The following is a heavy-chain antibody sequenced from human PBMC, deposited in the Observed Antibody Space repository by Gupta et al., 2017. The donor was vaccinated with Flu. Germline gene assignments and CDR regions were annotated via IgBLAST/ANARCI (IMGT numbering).Heavy chain of an antibody. D-gene: IGHD4-17*01. CDR3: ARVADFGDYVRVFDY. CDR2: MWYEGSNE. Sequence: QVQLVESGGGVVQPGRSLRLSCAASGFSFRSYGMHWVRQAPGKGLEGLERMWYEGSNESYADSVKGRFTISRDNSKNTLYLQMNSLRVEDTAVYFCARVADFGDYVRVFDYWGQGTLGTVSS. J-gene: IGHJ4*02. CDR1: GFSFRSYG. V-gene: IGHV3-33*01.